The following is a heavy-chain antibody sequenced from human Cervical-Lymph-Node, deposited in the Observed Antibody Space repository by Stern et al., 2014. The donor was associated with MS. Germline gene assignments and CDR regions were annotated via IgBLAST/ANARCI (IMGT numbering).Heavy chain of an antibody. CDR3: ARDKMHAFDY. D-gene: IGHD2-8*01. V-gene: IGHV1-18*01. J-gene: IGHJ4*02. Sequence: VQLVQSGTEVKKPGASVLVSCKASGYTFTTYGITWVRQAPGQGLEWLGWISAARGNTTSAQKFQDRVTMTTATTTGTAYMEVRSLRSEDTAVYYCARDKMHAFDYGGQGTQVTVPS. CDR1: GYTFTTYG. CDR2: ISAARGNT.